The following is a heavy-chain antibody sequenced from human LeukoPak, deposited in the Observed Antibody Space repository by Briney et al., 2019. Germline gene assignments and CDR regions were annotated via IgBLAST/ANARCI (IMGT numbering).Heavy chain of an antibody. CDR1: GFTFSTYG. J-gene: IGHJ5*02. Sequence: GGSLRLSCAASGFTFSTYGMHWVRQAPGKGLEWVAFIRYDGSNKYYADSVKGRFTISRDNSKNTLYLQMNSLRAEDTAVYYCTTYPITTVRGVIITAWGQGTLVTVSS. V-gene: IGHV3-30*02. CDR3: TTYPITTVRGVIITA. D-gene: IGHD3-10*01. CDR2: IRYDGSNK.